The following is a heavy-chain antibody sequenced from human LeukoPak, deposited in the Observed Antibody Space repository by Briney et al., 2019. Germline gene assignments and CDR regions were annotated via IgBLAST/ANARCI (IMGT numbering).Heavy chain of an antibody. CDR1: GFTFSSYS. CDR3: ARRGTSTMTPGY. V-gene: IGHV3-74*01. J-gene: IGHJ4*02. Sequence: GGSLRLSCAASGFTFSSYSMNWVRQAPGKGLVWVSCINGDGSRAGYADSVKGRLTISRDNAQNILYLQMNSLRAEDTAVYYCARRGTSTMTPGYWGQGTLVTVSS. D-gene: IGHD1-1*01. CDR2: INGDGSRA.